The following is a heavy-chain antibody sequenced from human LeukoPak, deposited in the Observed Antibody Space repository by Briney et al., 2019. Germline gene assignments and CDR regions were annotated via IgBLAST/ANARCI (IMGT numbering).Heavy chain of an antibody. J-gene: IGHJ4*02. D-gene: IGHD6-19*01. CDR2: VSTSTGNT. Sequence: GGSLRLSCAASGFTFSSYAMSCVRQAPGKGLEWVSVVSTSTGNTHYADSVKGRCTISRDNTKNTLYLQMNSLRAEDTAVYYCAKGADAIAVAGSASALFDYWGQGTLVTVSS. V-gene: IGHV3-23*01. CDR3: AKGADAIAVAGSASALFDY. CDR1: GFTFSSYA.